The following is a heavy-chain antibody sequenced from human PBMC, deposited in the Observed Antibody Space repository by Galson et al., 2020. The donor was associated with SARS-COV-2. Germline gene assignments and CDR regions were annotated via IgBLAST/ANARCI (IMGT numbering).Heavy chain of an antibody. CDR2: IYYSGST. CDR1: GGSISSSSYY. J-gene: IGHJ4*02. Sequence: SETLSLTCTVSGGSISSSSYYWGWIRQPPGKGLEWIGSIYYSGSTYYNPSLKSRVTISVDTSKNQFSLKLSSVTAADTAVYYCARLGGYSYGTRDYFDYWGQGTLGTVSS. CDR3: ARLGGYSYGTRDYFDY. D-gene: IGHD5-18*01. V-gene: IGHV4-39*01.